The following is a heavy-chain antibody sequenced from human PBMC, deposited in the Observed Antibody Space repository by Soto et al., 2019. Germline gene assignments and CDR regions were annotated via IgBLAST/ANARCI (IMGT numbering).Heavy chain of an antibody. Sequence: SVKVSCKGSGYTFTGYYVHWVRQAPGQGLEWMGWINPNSGDTYLAQRFQGRVTMNRDTSIGTAYMELRGLTSDDTAEYYCAKGWSIVEAGTRVYRYNAMDVWGQGTTVTVSS. D-gene: IGHD1-26*01. V-gene: IGHV1-2*02. CDR2: INPNSGDT. CDR3: AKGWSIVEAGTRVYRYNAMDV. CDR1: GYTFTGYY. J-gene: IGHJ6*02.